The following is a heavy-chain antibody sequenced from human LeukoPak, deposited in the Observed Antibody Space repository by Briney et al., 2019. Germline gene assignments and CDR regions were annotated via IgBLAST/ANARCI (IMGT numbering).Heavy chain of an antibody. Sequence: SETLSLTCTVSGGSISSYYWSWIRQPPGKGLEWIGYIYYSGSTSYNPSLKGRVTISVDTSKDQFSLKLSSVTAADTAVYYCASGITGTDYWGQGTLVTVSS. D-gene: IGHD1-20*01. CDR1: GGSISSYY. V-gene: IGHV4-59*08. CDR2: IYYSGST. J-gene: IGHJ4*02. CDR3: ASGITGTDY.